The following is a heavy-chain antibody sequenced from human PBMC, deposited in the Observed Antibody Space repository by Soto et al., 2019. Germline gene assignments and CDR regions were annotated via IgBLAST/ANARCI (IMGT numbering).Heavy chain of an antibody. CDR3: ARGRGMYYYYGMDV. J-gene: IGHJ6*02. D-gene: IGHD2-15*01. V-gene: IGHV4-61*01. CDR1: GGSVSSGSYY. CDR2: IYYSGST. Sequence: SETRSRTWTVSGGSVSSGSYYWSWIRQPPGKGLEWIGYIYYSGSTNYNPSLKSRVTISVDTSKNQFSLKLSSVTAADTAVYYCARGRGMYYYYGMDVWGQGTTVTVSS.